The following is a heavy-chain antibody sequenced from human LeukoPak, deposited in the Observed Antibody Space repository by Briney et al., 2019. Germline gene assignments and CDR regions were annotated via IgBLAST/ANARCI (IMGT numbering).Heavy chain of an antibody. CDR3: AKVDGAAGPYYYYGMDV. CDR1: GFTFSSYA. Sequence: GGSLRLSCAASGFTFSSYAMSWVRQAPGEGLEWVSAISGSGGSTYYADSVKGRFTISRDNSKNTLYLQMNSLRAEDTAVYYCAKVDGAAGPYYYYGMDVWGQGTTVTVSS. CDR2: ISGSGGST. J-gene: IGHJ6*02. D-gene: IGHD6-13*01. V-gene: IGHV3-23*01.